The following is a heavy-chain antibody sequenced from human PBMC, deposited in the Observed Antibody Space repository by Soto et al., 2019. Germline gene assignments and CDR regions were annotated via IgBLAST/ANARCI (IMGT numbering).Heavy chain of an antibody. CDR3: ARDFGDSAFDI. V-gene: IGHV3-13*01. Sequence: EVQLVESGGGLVQPGGSLRLSCAASGFTFSNYDMHWVRQAKGKGLEWVSAIGSAGDTYYPGSVKGRFTISRENAKNSLYLQMNSLRAEDTAVYYCARDFGDSAFDIWGQGTVVTVSS. CDR2: IGSAGDT. D-gene: IGHD3-16*01. CDR1: GFTFSNYD. J-gene: IGHJ3*02.